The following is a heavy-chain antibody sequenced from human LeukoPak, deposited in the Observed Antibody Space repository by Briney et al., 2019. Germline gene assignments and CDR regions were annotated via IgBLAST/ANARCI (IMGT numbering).Heavy chain of an antibody. J-gene: IGHJ4*02. CDR2: ISGSGDNT. CDR3: ARDPVPGSPDYF. D-gene: IGHD2/OR15-2a*01. V-gene: IGHV3-23*01. CDR1: GFTFSSYA. Sequence: GGSLRLSCAASGFTFSSYAMSWVRQAPGKGLEWVSGISGSGDNTYYADSVKGRFTISGDNSKNTLYLQMDSLRTDDTAVYFCARDPVPGSPDYFWGQGTLVTVSS.